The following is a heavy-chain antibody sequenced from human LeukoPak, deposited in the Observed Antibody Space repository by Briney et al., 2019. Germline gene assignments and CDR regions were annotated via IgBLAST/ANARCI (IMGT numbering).Heavy chain of an antibody. CDR1: GYTFTSYD. Sequence: ASVKVSCKASGYTFTSYDMHWVSQAPGQRLEWMGWINAGNDNTKYSQKFQGRVTITRDTSASTAYMELSSLRSEDTAVYYCARDLGYCTGGTCYPNLFDPWGQGTLVTVS. D-gene: IGHD2-15*01. V-gene: IGHV1-3*01. J-gene: IGHJ5*02. CDR2: INAGNDNT. CDR3: ARDLGYCTGGTCYPNLFDP.